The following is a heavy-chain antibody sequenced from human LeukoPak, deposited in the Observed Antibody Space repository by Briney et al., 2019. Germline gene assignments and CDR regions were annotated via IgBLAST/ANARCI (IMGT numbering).Heavy chain of an antibody. V-gene: IGHV1-69*13. CDR3: ARGYSGYDRHAFDI. CDR1: GGTFNSYA. Sequence: ASVKVSCKASGGTFNSYAVSWVRQAPGQGLEWMGGIIPMFSTAKYAQKFQGRVTITADESTSTAYMELSSLRSEDTAVYYCARGYSGYDRHAFDIWGQGTMVTVSS. CDR2: IIPMFSTA. D-gene: IGHD5-12*01. J-gene: IGHJ3*02.